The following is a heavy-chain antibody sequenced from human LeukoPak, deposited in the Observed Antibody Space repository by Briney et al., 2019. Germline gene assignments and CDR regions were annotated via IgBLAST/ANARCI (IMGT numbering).Heavy chain of an antibody. CDR3: ARGNSHSFDY. CDR1: GFTFSSYA. D-gene: IGHD4-11*01. CDR2: ISGSGGST. V-gene: IGHV3-23*01. J-gene: IGHJ4*02. Sequence: GGSLRLSGAGSGFTFSSYAMSWVRQAPGKGLEWVSAISGSGGSTYYADSVKGRFTISRDNAKNTLYLQMNSLRAEDTAVYYCARGNSHSFDYWGKGALVTVSS.